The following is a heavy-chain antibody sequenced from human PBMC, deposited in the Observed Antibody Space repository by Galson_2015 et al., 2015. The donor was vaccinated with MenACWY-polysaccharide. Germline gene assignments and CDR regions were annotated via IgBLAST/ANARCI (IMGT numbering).Heavy chain of an antibody. V-gene: IGHV3-21*01. CDR2: ISSSSSYI. Sequence: SLRLSCAASGFTFSSYSMNWVRQAPGKGLEWVSSISSSSSYIYYADSVKGRFTISRDNAKNSLYMQMNSLRAEDTAVYYCARAVVWSTIFGVPPPADWIDPCGQGTLGSVSS. CDR3: ARAVVWSTIFGVPPPADWIDP. J-gene: IGHJ5*02. CDR1: GFTFSSYS. D-gene: IGHD3-3*01.